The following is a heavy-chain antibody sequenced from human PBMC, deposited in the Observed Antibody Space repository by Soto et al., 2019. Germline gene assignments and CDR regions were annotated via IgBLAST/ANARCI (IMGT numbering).Heavy chain of an antibody. V-gene: IGHV1-69*12. CDR1: GGTFSSYA. CDR3: ASQGLRAARRDYYYYGMDV. J-gene: IGHJ6*02. D-gene: IGHD6-6*01. Sequence: QVQLVQSGAEVKKPGSSVKVSCKASGGTFSSYAISWVRQAPGQGLEWLGGIIPIFGTANYAQKFQGRVTITADESTSTAYMELSSLRAEDTAVYYCASQGLRAARRDYYYYGMDVWGQGTTVTVSS. CDR2: IIPIFGTA.